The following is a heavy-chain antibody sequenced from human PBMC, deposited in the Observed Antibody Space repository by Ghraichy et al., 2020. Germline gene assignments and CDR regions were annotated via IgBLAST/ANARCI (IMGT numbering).Heavy chain of an antibody. Sequence: GGSLRLSCAASGLIFSTYWMTWVRQAPRKGLEWVANINQDGREKYYVASVKGRFTISRDNAKNSLYLQMNGLRAEDTAVYYCSSGDTFDIWGQGTMVAVSS. CDR1: GLIFSTYW. V-gene: IGHV3-7*03. J-gene: IGHJ3*02. D-gene: IGHD3-10*01. CDR2: INQDGREK. CDR3: SSGDTFDI.